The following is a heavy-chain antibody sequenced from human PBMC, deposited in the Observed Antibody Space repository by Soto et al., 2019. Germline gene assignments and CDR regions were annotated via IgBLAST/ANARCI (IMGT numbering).Heavy chain of an antibody. Sequence: QVQLVQSGAEVKKPGASVKVSCKASGDTFTSYDINWVRQATGQGLEWMGWMNPKNANTGYAQKFQGRVTMTRTTSIPTADMELSSLRSEVTAGYYCAKAGWLGWFDPWGRGTLVTVSS. V-gene: IGHV1-8*01. CDR2: MNPKNANT. J-gene: IGHJ5*02. CDR3: AKAGWLGWFDP. CDR1: GDTFTSYD. D-gene: IGHD1-1*01.